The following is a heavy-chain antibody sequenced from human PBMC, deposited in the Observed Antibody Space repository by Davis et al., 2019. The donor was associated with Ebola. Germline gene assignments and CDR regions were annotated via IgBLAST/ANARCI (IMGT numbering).Heavy chain of an antibody. CDR2: INHSGST. J-gene: IGHJ4*02. Sequence: SETLSLTCAVYGGSFSGYHWTWIRQPPGKGPEWIGEINHSGSTNYNPSLKSRVTMSVDRSKNQFSLKLTSVTAADTAVYYCARGRGISGTQGLIDYWGQGAPVTVSS. CDR1: GGSFSGYH. CDR3: ARGRGISGTQGLIDY. D-gene: IGHD1-20*01. V-gene: IGHV4-34*01.